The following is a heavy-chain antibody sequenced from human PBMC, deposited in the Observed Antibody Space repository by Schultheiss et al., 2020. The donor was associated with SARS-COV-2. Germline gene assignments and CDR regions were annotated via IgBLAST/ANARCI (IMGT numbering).Heavy chain of an antibody. J-gene: IGHJ2*01. Sequence: GSLRLSCTVSGGSVSSGSYYWSWIRQPPGKGLEWIGYIYYSGSTNYNPSLKSRVTISVDTSKNQFSLKLSSVTAADTAVYYCARVAAYDYVWGSYQELYWYFDLWGRGTLVTVSS. V-gene: IGHV4-61*01. CDR2: IYYSGST. CDR3: ARVAAYDYVWGSYQELYWYFDL. CDR1: GGSVSSGSYY. D-gene: IGHD3-16*02.